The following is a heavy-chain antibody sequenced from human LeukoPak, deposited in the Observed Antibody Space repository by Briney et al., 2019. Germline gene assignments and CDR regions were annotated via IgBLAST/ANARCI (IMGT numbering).Heavy chain of an antibody. CDR3: ARGGDGYLYYFDY. J-gene: IGHJ4*02. Sequence: SVKVSCKASGGTFSSYAISWVRQAPGQGLEWMGGIIPIFGTANYAQKFQGRVTITTDESTSTAYMELSSLRSEDTAVYYCARGGDGYLYYFDYWGQGTLVTVFS. CDR2: IIPIFGTA. V-gene: IGHV1-69*05. CDR1: GGTFSSYA. D-gene: IGHD5-24*01.